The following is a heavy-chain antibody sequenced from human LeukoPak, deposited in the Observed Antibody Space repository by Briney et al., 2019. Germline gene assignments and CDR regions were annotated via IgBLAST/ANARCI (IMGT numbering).Heavy chain of an antibody. CDR2: ISASGDST. CDR3: AKVLKTGTRLPWGYGLDA. Sequence: PGGSLRLSCAASGFTFRNYAMNWVRQAPGKGLEWVSVISASGDSTFYGDSVKGRFTISRDNSENTLFLQMDSLRAEDTAVYYCAKVLKTGTRLPWGYGLDAWGQGTLVTVSS. CDR1: GFTFRNYA. V-gene: IGHV3-23*01. D-gene: IGHD4-17*01. J-gene: IGHJ5*02.